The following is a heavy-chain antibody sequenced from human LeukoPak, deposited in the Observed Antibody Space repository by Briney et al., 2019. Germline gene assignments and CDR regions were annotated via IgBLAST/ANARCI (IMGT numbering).Heavy chain of an antibody. J-gene: IGHJ4*02. Sequence: KPGGSLRLSCAASGFTFNNYDMHYVRQAPGKGLEWVAVISDDGRNKNYADSVKGRFTISRDNSNNTLYLQMNSLRAEDTGVYYCAKDRETTASGTFDYWGQGTLVTVSS. D-gene: IGHD6-13*01. V-gene: IGHV3-30*18. CDR2: ISDDGRNK. CDR3: AKDRETTASGTFDY. CDR1: GFTFNNYD.